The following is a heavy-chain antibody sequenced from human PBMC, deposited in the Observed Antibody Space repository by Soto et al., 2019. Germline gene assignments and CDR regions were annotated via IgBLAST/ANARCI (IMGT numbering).Heavy chain of an antibody. CDR2: INTYNGNA. CDR3: ARDRMVVRGVIIHYGMDV. CDR1: GYTFTSYG. D-gene: IGHD3-10*01. V-gene: IGHV1-18*01. Sequence: QVQLVQSGAEVKKPGASVKVSCKASGYTFTSYGISWVRQAPGQGLEWMGWINTYNGNANYTQKLQGRVTMTTDTSTTTMELRSLRSDDTAVYYCARDRMVVRGVIIHYGMDVWGQGTTVTVSS. J-gene: IGHJ6*02.